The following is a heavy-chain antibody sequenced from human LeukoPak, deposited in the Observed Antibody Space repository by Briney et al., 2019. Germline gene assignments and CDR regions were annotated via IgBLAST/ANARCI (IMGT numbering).Heavy chain of an antibody. CDR3: ARDDILTGYVYYFDY. V-gene: IGHV1-2*02. CDR2: INPNSGGT. CDR1: GYTFTGYY. D-gene: IGHD3-9*01. Sequence: GASVKVSCKASGYTFTGYYMHWVRQAPGQGLEWMGWINPNSGGTNYAQKFQGRVTMTRDTSISTAYMELSRLRSDDTAVYYCARDDILTGYVYYFDYWGQGTLVTVSS. J-gene: IGHJ4*02.